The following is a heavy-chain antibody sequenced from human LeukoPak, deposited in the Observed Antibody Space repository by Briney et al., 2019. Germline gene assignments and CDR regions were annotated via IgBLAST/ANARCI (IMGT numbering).Heavy chain of an antibody. CDR2: IYYSGAT. Sequence: KPSETLSLTXTVSGGSISSSIYYWAWIRQPPGKGLEWIGSIYYSGATYYNPSLKSRVTISIDTSKNQFSLKLSSVTAADTAVYYCARMWSSSILSPWGQGTLVTVSS. V-gene: IGHV4-39*01. D-gene: IGHD2-15*01. CDR3: ARMWSSSILSP. J-gene: IGHJ5*02. CDR1: GGSISSSIYY.